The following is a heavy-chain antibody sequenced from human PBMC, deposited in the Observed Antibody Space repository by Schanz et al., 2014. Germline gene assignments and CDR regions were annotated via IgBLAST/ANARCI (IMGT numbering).Heavy chain of an antibody. CDR3: AKDAPYPFDL. CDR2: ISASGGST. J-gene: IGHJ2*01. V-gene: IGHV3-23*04. Sequence: EVQLVESGGGLVQPGGSLRLSCTASGFTFTNYAMSWVRQAPGKGLEWLSVISASGGSTYYADSVKGRFTISRDNSKNTLYLQMNSLRAEDTAVYYCAKDAPYPFDLWGRGTLITVSS. CDR1: GFTFTNYA.